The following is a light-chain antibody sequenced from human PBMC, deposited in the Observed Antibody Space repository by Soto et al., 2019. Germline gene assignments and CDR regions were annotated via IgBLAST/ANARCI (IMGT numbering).Light chain of an antibody. CDR2: AAS. Sequence: DIQMTQSPSSLSASVGDRVTITCRASQSISSYLNWYQQKPGKAPKVLIYAASSLQSGVPSRFSGSGSVTDFALTISSLKPADFATYYCQQSYSTPLTFGGGTKVELK. CDR3: QQSYSTPLT. V-gene: IGKV1-39*01. CDR1: QSISSY. J-gene: IGKJ4*01.